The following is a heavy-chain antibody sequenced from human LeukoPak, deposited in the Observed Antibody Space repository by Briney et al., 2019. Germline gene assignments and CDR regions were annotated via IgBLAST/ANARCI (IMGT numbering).Heavy chain of an antibody. CDR1: GYLISSGYY. Sequence: SETLSLTCVVSGYLISSGYYWDWIRQSPGKGLEWIGSISHSGTSYYSPSLKSRVTISVDTSKNQFSLKLTSVTAADTAVYHCARREDSAEWGNWFDPWGQGTLVTVSS. V-gene: IGHV4-38-2*01. CDR2: ISHSGTS. J-gene: IGHJ5*02. D-gene: IGHD1-26*01. CDR3: ARREDSAEWGNWFDP.